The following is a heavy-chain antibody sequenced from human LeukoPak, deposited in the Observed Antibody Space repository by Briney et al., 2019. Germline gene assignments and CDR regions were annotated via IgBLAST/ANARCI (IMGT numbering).Heavy chain of an antibody. V-gene: IGHV3-9*01. CDR2: ISWNSGSI. Sequence: PGGSLRLSCATSGFTFDDYAMPTGRQAPGKGLGWVSGISWNSGSIGYADSVKGRLTISRDNAKNSLYLQMNSLRAEDTALYYCAKDRSYTNSRTFDYWGQGTLVTVSS. CDR3: AKDRSYTNSRTFDY. D-gene: IGHD2-2*02. CDR1: GFTFDDYA. J-gene: IGHJ4*02.